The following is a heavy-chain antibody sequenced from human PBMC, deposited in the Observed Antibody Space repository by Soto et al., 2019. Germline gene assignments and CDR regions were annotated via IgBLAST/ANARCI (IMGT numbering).Heavy chain of an antibody. CDR1: GLTFSSYA. D-gene: IGHD3-10*01. J-gene: IGHJ4*02. Sequence: GGSLRLSCAASGLTFSSYAMSWVRQAPGKGLEWVSAISGSGGSTCYADSVKGRFTISRDNSTNTLYLQMNGLRAEDTAVYYCAKDSVLLWFGEPIWFDYWGQGTLVTVSS. CDR3: AKDSVLLWFGEPIWFDY. V-gene: IGHV3-23*01. CDR2: ISGSGGST.